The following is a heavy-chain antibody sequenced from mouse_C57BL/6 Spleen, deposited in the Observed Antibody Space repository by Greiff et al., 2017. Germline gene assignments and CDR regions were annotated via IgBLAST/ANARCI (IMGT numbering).Heavy chain of an antibody. CDR3: ARDGALAY. V-gene: IGHV1-26*01. J-gene: IGHJ3*01. Sequence: EVQLQQSGPELVKPGASVKISCKASGYTFTDYYMNWVKQSHGKSLEWIGDINPNNGGTSYNQKFKGKATLTVDKSSSTAYMELLSLTSEDSAVYYCARDGALAYWGQGTLVTVSA. D-gene: IGHD2-3*01. CDR1: GYTFTDYY. CDR2: INPNNGGT.